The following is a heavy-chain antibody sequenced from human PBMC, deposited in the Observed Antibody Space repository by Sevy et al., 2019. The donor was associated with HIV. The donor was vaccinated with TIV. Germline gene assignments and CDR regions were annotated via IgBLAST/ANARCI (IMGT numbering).Heavy chain of an antibody. CDR2: IKQDGSEK. V-gene: IGHV3-7*01. Sequence: GGSLRLSCAVSGLSFSNSWMTWVRQAPGKGLEWVANIKQDGSEKKYGDSVKGRFTISRDNAENSLFLQMNSLRAEDTAVYCCARGGRNFDYWGQGTLVTVSS. J-gene: IGHJ4*02. CDR1: GLSFSNSW. CDR3: ARGGRNFDY.